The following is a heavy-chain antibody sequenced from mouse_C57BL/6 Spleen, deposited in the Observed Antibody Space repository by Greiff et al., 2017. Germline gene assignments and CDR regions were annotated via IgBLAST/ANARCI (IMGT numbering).Heavy chain of an antibody. CDR3: ARNDGNYDSWYVDV. J-gene: IGHJ1*03. V-gene: IGHV1-82*01. CDR1: GYAFSSSW. Sequence: QVQLQQSGPELVKPGASVKISCKASGYAFSSSWMNWVKQRPGKGLEWIGRIYPGDGGTNYNGKFKGKATLTADNYSSTAYMQLSSPTSEDSAVYFCARNDGNYDSWYVDVWGTGTTVTVSS. D-gene: IGHD2-1*01. CDR2: IYPGDGGT.